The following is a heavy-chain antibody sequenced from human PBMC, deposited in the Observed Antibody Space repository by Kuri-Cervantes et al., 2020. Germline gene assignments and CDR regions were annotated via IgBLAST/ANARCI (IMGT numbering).Heavy chain of an antibody. D-gene: IGHD3-3*01. CDR3: ARDRDDFWSGYSPSFDY. CDR1: GFTFDNYA. J-gene: IGHJ4*02. V-gene: IGHV3-23*01. Sequence: GGSLRLSCAASGFTFDNYAMSWVRQAPGKGLEWISGISGSGGSTYYADSAKGRFTISRDNAKNSLYLQMNSLRAEDTAVYYCARDRDDFWSGYSPSFDYWGQGTLVTVSS. CDR2: ISGSGGST.